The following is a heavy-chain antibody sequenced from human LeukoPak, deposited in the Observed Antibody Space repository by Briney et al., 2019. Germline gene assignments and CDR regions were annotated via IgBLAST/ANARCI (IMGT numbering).Heavy chain of an antibody. D-gene: IGHD6-19*01. CDR1: GFTVSSYY. CDR2: IYRGDDT. CDR3: ARSLDSSGSHPKNYLDY. V-gene: IGHV3-53*01. J-gene: IGHJ4*01. Sequence: TGGSLRLSCAASGFTVSSYYMSWVRQAPDKRLEWVSVIYRGDDTYYGDSVKGRFTISRDTSKNTLYLQMNSLRVEDTAVYFCARSLDSSGSHPKNYLDYWGHGTLVSVSS.